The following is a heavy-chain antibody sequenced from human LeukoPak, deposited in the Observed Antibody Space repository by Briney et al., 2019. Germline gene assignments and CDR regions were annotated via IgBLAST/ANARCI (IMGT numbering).Heavy chain of an antibody. J-gene: IGHJ4*02. CDR2: IKQDGSEK. V-gene: IGHV3-7*01. Sequence: PGGSLRLSCAASGFTFSSYWMSWVRQAPGKGLEWVANIKQDGSEKYYVDSVKGRFTISRDNAKNSLYLQMNSLRAEDTAVYYCASNGPLWSGPTYFDYWGQGTLVTVSS. CDR3: ASNGPLWSGPTYFDY. D-gene: IGHD3-3*01. CDR1: GFTFSSYW.